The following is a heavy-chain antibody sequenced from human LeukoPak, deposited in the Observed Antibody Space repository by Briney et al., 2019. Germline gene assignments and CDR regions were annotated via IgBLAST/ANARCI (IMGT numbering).Heavy chain of an antibody. D-gene: IGHD5-18*01. CDR1: GGSISNYY. J-gene: IGHJ4*02. Sequence: PLETLSLTCNVSGGSISNYYWSWIRQPPGKGLEWIGYIYYSGSTNYNPSLKSRVTISVDTSKNQFSLKLSSVTAADTAVYYCARVWDTAMATGFDYWGQGTLVTVSS. V-gene: IGHV4-59*01. CDR3: ARVWDTAMATGFDY. CDR2: IYYSGST.